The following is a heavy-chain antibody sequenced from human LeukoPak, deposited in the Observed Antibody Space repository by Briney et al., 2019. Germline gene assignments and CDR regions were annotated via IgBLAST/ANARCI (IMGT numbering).Heavy chain of an antibody. CDR1: GGSLSDYY. V-gene: IGHV4-34*01. Sequence: SETLSLTCAVYGGSLSDYYWSWIRQPPGKGLEWIGYIWYSGFTYYNPSLKSRVTISVDTSKDQFFLKLSSVTAADTAMYYCARRYFDYWGQGTLVTVSS. CDR2: IWYSGFT. J-gene: IGHJ4*02. CDR3: ARRYFDY.